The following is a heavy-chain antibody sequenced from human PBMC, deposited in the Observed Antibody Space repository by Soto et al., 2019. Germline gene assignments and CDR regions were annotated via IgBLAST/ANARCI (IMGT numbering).Heavy chain of an antibody. Sequence: QVQLQESGPGLVKPSETLSLTCTVSGGSISSYYWSWIRQPPGKGLEWIGFIFYSGSTSYNPSLKSRVTISIDTSEDQFPLKLNSVTAADTAVYYCASMIGDPVLSFDSWGQGTLVAVSS. CDR3: ASMIGDPVLSFDS. V-gene: IGHV4-59*01. CDR2: IFYSGST. D-gene: IGHD3-10*02. J-gene: IGHJ5*01. CDR1: GGSISSYY.